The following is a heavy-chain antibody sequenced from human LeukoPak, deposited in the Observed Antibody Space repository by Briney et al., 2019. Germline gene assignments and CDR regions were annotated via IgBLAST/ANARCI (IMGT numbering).Heavy chain of an antibody. Sequence: PGRSLRLSCAASGFTFSSYAMHWVRQAPGKGLEWVAVISYDGSNKYYADSVKGRFTISRDNSKNTLYLQMNSLRAEDTAVYYCARDSGSYYIDYWGQGTLVTVSS. J-gene: IGHJ4*02. CDR3: ARDSGSYYIDY. CDR2: ISYDGSNK. V-gene: IGHV3-30-3*01. CDR1: GFTFSSYA. D-gene: IGHD3-10*01.